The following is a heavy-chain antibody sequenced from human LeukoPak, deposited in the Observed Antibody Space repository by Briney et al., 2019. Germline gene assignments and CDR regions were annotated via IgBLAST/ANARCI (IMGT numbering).Heavy chain of an antibody. Sequence: GGSLRLSCAVSGFTVSGDYMNWVRQAPGKGLEWVSVMYDGGATYYADSVKGRFTISRDNSKNTLYLQMNSLRVEDTAVYYCARRCGGDCYDIWGQGTLVTVSS. D-gene: IGHD2-21*01. CDR1: GFTVSGDY. CDR2: MYDGGAT. CDR3: ARRCGGDCYDI. V-gene: IGHV3-53*01. J-gene: IGHJ4*02.